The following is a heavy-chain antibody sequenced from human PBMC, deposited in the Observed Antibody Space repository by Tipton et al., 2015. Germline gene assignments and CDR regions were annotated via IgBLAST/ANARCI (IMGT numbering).Heavy chain of an antibody. CDR2: TSYDGHNR. CDR1: GFNFSDNS. J-gene: IGHJ4*02. D-gene: IGHD5-24*01. CDR3: ARNRGGRYNYGWDALDY. Sequence: QLVQSGGGVVQPGGSLRLSCTVSGFNFSDNSMHWVRQAPGKGLEWVAVTSYDGHNRYYADSVKGRFTISRDNSKNTVFLQMNSLRSEDRGIYYCARNRGGRYNYGWDALDYWGQGTLVTVSS. V-gene: IGHV3-30*01.